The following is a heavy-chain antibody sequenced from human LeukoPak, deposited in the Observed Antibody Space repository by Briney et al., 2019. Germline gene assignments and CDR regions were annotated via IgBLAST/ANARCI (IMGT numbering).Heavy chain of an antibody. D-gene: IGHD6-6*01. J-gene: IGHJ4*02. V-gene: IGHV4-31*03. CDR2: IYYSGST. Sequence: PSETLSLTCTVSGGSISSGGYYWSWIRQHPGKGLEWIGYIYYSGSTYYNPSLKSRVTISVDTSKNQFSLKLSSVTAADTAMYYCARYDTSSGDYFDYWGQGTLVTVSS. CDR3: ARYDTSSGDYFDY. CDR1: GGSISSGGYY.